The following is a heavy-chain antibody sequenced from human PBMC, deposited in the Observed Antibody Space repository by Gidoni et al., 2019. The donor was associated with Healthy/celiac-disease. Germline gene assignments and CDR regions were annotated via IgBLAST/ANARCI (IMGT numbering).Heavy chain of an antibody. V-gene: IGHV4-34*01. CDR1: GGSFSGYY. Sequence: QVQLQQWGAGLLKPSETLSLTCAVYGGSFSGYYWSWIRQPPGKGLEWIGEINHSGSTNYNPSLKSRVTISVDTSKNQFSLKLSSVTAADTAVYYCARGSPVGFGVRAAGWYFDLWGRGTLVTVSS. D-gene: IGHD3-10*01. J-gene: IGHJ2*01. CDR3: ARGSPVGFGVRAAGWYFDL. CDR2: INHSGST.